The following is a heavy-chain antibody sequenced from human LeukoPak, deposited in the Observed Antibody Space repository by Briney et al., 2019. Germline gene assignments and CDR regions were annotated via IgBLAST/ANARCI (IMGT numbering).Heavy chain of an antibody. CDR3: ARHGHGNWFDP. CDR1: GGSISSSSYY. Sequence: PSETLSLTCTVSGGSISSSSYYWGWIRQPPGKGLEWIGSIYYSGSTYYNPSLKSRVTISVDTSKNQFSLKLSSVSAAGTAVYYCARHGHGNWFDPWGQGTLVTVSS. CDR2: IYYSGST. V-gene: IGHV4-39*01. J-gene: IGHJ5*02.